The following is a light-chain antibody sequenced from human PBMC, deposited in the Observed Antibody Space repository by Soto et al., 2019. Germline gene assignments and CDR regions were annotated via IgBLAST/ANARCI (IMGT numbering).Light chain of an antibody. CDR1: SSNIGAGYD. J-gene: IGLJ2*01. CDR3: QSYDSSLRGV. Sequence: QSVLTQPPSVSGAPGQRVTISCTGSSSNIGAGYDVHWYQQLPGTAPKLLIYGNNNRPSGVPDRFSGSKSGTSASLAITGLQAEDEADYYCQSYDSSLRGVFGGATKLTVL. V-gene: IGLV1-40*01. CDR2: GNN.